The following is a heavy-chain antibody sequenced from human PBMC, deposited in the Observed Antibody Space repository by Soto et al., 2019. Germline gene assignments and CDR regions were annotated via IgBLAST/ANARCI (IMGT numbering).Heavy chain of an antibody. CDR3: ARSRDGYSLYFYYGMDR. J-gene: IGHJ6*02. CDR2: ILHDGSAE. CDR1: GFTFTNYD. Sequence: PGGSLRLSCAASGFTFTNYDMHWVRQAPGKGLEWMALILHDGSAEYYADSVKGRFTISRDNSKNTLYLQMNSLRAEDTAVYYCARSRDGYSLYFYYGMDRWGQGTTVTVSS. V-gene: IGHV3-30*03. D-gene: IGHD4-4*01.